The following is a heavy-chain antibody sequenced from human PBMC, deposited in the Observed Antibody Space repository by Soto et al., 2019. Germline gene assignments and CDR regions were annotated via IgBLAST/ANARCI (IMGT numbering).Heavy chain of an antibody. Sequence: GGSLRLSCAASGFTFSSYAMSWVRQAPGKGLEWVPAISGSGGSTYYADSVKGRFTISRDNSKNTLYLQMNSLRAEDTVVYYCANGITIFGVVRFDYWGQGTLVTVSS. V-gene: IGHV3-23*01. CDR1: GFTFSSYA. CDR3: ANGITIFGVVRFDY. CDR2: ISGSGGST. D-gene: IGHD3-3*01. J-gene: IGHJ4*02.